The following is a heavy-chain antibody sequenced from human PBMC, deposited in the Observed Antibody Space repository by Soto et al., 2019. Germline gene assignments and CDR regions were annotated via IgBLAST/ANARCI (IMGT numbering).Heavy chain of an antibody. Sequence: QVQLVESGGGVVQAGRSLRLSCAASGFTFSDYTMYWVRQAPGKGLEGVAVILSDGDTKYSPDSVKGRFTISRDNSRNTLYLPVNSLRSEDTALYYCARGAGHGPPDSWGQGTLVTVSS. J-gene: IGHJ4*02. CDR3: ARGAGHGPPDS. V-gene: IGHV3-30-3*01. CDR2: ILSDGDTK. CDR1: GFTFSDYT.